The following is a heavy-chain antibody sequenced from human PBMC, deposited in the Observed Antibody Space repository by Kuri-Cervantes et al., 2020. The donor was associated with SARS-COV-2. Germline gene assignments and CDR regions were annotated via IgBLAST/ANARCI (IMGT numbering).Heavy chain of an antibody. D-gene: IGHD4-23*01. CDR3: AKDKQGNHDY. V-gene: IGHV3-30*02. CDR2: IRYDGSNK. CDR1: GFTFSSYG. Sequence: GESLKISCAASGFTFSSYGMHWVRQAPGKGLEWVAFIRYDGSNKYYADSVKGRFTIPRDNSKNTLYLQMNSLRAEDTAVYYCAKDKQGNHDYWGQGTLVTVSS. J-gene: IGHJ4*02.